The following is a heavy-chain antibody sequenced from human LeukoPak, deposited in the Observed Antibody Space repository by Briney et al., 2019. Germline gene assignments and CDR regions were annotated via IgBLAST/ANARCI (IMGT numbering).Heavy chain of an antibody. D-gene: IGHD2-2*01. CDR3: AGSYCSSTSCFLRGLYYFDY. CDR2: ISGSGGST. J-gene: IGHJ4*02. CDR1: GFTFSSYA. V-gene: IGHV3-23*01. Sequence: GGSLRLSCAASGFTFSSYAMSWVRQVPGKGLEWVSAISGSGGSTYYADSVKGRFTISRDNSKNTLYLQMNSLRAEDTAVYYCAGSYCSSTSCFLRGLYYFDYWGQGTLVTVSS.